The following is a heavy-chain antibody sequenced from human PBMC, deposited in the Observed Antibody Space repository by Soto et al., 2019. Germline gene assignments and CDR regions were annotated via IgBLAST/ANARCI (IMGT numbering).Heavy chain of an antibody. V-gene: IGHV4-4*02. CDR2: IYHSGST. J-gene: IGHJ6*02. Sequence: QVQLQESGPGLVKPSGTLSLTCAVSGGSISSSNWWSWVRQPPGKGLEWIGEIYHSGSTNYNPSLNSLVTISVDKSKNQFTLKRSSVTAADTAVNYCARDPEQGMDVWRQGTTVTVSS. CDR3: ARDPEQGMDV. CDR1: GGSISSSNW.